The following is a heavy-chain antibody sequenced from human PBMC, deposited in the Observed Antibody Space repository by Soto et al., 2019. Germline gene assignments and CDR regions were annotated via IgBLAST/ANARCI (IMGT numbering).Heavy chain of an antibody. V-gene: IGHV4-59*08. D-gene: IGHD3-10*01. J-gene: IGHJ3*02. CDR3: ARRYGVAFDI. Sequence: VQLQESGPGLVKPSETLSLTCTVSGGSISSYYWSWIRQPPGKGLEWIGYIYYSGSTNYNPSLKSRVTISVDTSKNQFSLKLSSVTVADTAVYYYARRYGVAFDIWGQGTMVTVSS. CDR2: IYYSGST. CDR1: GGSISSYY.